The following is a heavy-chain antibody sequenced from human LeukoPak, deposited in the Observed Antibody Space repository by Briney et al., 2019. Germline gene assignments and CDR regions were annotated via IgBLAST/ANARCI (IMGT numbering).Heavy chain of an antibody. CDR1: GGSISSYY. CDR3: AARYYDSSGYYSPYFDY. J-gene: IGHJ4*02. Sequence: SETLSLTCTVSGGSISSYYWGWIRQPPGKGLEWIGSIYYSGSTYYNPSLKSRVTISVDTSKNQFSLKLSSVTAADTAVYYCAARYYDSSGYYSPYFDYWGQGTLVTVSS. D-gene: IGHD3-22*01. V-gene: IGHV4-39*01. CDR2: IYYSGST.